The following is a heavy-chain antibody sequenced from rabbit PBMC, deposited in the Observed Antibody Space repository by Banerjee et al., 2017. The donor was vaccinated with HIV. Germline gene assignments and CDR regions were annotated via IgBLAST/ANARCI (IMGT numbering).Heavy chain of an antibody. CDR3: AREEGSSYLFNL. Sequence: QSLEESGGDLVKPGASLTLTCTASSFSFSNYYMCWVRQAPGKGLEWIGCIYGGFSNSTYYASWAKGRFTISKTSSTTVTLQMTSLTAADTATYFCAREEGSSYLFNLWGPGTLVTVS. J-gene: IGHJ4*01. CDR2: IYGGFSNST. V-gene: IGHV1S40*01. D-gene: IGHD8-1*01. CDR1: SFSFSNYY.